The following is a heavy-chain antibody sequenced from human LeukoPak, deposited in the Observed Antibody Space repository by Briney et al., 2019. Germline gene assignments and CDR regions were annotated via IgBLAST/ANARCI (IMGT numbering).Heavy chain of an antibody. CDR3: ARVGWSGYDSSGPRPLDSDY. V-gene: IGHV7-4-1*02. CDR1: GYTFTGYY. Sequence: ASVKVSCKASGYTFTGYYMHWVRQAPGQGLEWMGWINTNTGNPTYAQGFTGRFVFSLDTSVSTAYLQISSLKAEDTAVYYCARVGWSGYDSSGPRPLDSDYWGQGTLVTVSS. D-gene: IGHD3-22*01. J-gene: IGHJ4*02. CDR2: INTNTGNP.